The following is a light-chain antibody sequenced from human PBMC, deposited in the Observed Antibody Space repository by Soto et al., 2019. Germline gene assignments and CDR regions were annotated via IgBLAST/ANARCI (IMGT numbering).Light chain of an antibody. Sequence: EIVLTQSPATLSLSPGERATLSCRASQSVSSYLAWYQQNPGQAPRLLIYDASNRATGIPARFSGSRSGTDLTLTISSLEPEDFAFYSSQQRSNWPPLFSCDPGIKVDIK. V-gene: IGKV3-11*01. J-gene: IGKJ3*01. CDR1: QSVSSY. CDR2: DAS. CDR3: QQRSNWPPLFS.